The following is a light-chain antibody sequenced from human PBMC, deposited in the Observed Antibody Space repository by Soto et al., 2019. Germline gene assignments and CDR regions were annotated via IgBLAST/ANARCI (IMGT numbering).Light chain of an antibody. CDR2: KAS. CDR3: QQIGA. J-gene: IGKJ1*01. CDR1: QSISSW. V-gene: IGKV1-5*03. Sequence: IQMTQSPSTLSASVGDRVTITCRASQSISSWLAWYQQKPGKAPKLLIYKASSLESGVPSRFSGSGSGTEFTLTISSLQPDDFATYYCQQIGAFGQGTKVEIK.